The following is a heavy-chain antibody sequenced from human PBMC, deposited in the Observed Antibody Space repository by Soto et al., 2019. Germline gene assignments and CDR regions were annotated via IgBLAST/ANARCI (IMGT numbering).Heavy chain of an antibody. Sequence: EVQLLESGGNLVQPGGSLRLSCAASGFTFSSYAMSWVRQAPGKGLEWVSAITDNGDNTYYADSVKGRFTVSRDNPKNTLYLQMNSLRAEDTAVYYCAKGLAFEVLVNFDYWGRGTLVTVSS. CDR2: ITDNGDNT. V-gene: IGHV3-23*01. D-gene: IGHD2-2*01. CDR1: GFTFSSYA. J-gene: IGHJ4*02. CDR3: AKGLAFEVLVNFDY.